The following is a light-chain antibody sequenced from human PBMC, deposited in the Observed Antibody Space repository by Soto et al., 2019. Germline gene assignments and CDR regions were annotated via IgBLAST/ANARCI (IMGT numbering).Light chain of an antibody. J-gene: IGLJ3*02. CDR2: EVS. Sequence: QSVLTQPASVSGSPGQSIAISCTGTNSDVGGYNYVSWYQHHPGKAPKLMIYEVSNRPSRVSNRFSGSKSGNTASLTISGRQAEDEADYYCSSYTTSNTWVFGGGTKVTVL. V-gene: IGLV2-14*01. CDR1: NSDVGGYNY. CDR3: SSYTTSNTWV.